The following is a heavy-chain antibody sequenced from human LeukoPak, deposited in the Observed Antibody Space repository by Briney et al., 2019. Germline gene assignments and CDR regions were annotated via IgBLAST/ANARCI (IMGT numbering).Heavy chain of an antibody. CDR1: GFTFSSYG. Sequence: GXSLRLSCAASGFTFSSYGMHWVRQAPGKGLEWVAVIWYDGSNKYYADSVKGRFTISRDNSKNTLYLQMNSLRAEDTAVYYCAKDIDYSSPTYYFDYWGQGTLVTVSS. V-gene: IGHV3-33*06. D-gene: IGHD4-11*01. J-gene: IGHJ4*02. CDR2: IWYDGSNK. CDR3: AKDIDYSSPTYYFDY.